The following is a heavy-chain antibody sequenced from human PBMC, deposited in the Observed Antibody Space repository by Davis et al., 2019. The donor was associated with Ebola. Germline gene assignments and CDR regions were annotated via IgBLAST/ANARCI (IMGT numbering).Heavy chain of an antibody. J-gene: IGHJ3*02. CDR2: IYTSGST. D-gene: IGHD5-24*01. V-gene: IGHV4-4*07. CDR1: GGSISSYY. CDR3: ARDGDGYNSRDAFDI. Sequence: PSETLSLTCTVSGGSISSYYWSWIRQPAGKGLEWIGRIYTSGSTNYNPSLKSRVTMSVDTSKNQFSLKLSSVTAADTAVYYCARDGDGYNSRDAFDIWGQGTMVTVSS.